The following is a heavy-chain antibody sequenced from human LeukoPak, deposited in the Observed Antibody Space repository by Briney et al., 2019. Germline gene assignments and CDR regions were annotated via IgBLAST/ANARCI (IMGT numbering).Heavy chain of an antibody. V-gene: IGHV4-59*01. CDR3: ARGYSGYYYAFDI. CDR2: IYYAGST. J-gene: IGHJ3*02. Sequence: SETLSLTCTVSGGSISSYYWSWIRQPPGKGLEWIGYIYYAGSTNYNPSLKSRVTISVDTSKNHFSLKLTSVPAADAAVYYCARGYSGYYYAFDIWGQGTMVTVSS. CDR1: GGSISSYY. D-gene: IGHD1-26*01.